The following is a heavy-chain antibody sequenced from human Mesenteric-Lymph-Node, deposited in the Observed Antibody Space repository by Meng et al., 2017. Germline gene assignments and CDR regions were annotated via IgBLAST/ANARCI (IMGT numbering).Heavy chain of an antibody. Sequence: SETLSLTCTVSGYSISSGYYWGWIRQPPGKGLEWIGSIYHSGSTYYNPSLKSRVTISVDTSKNQFSLKLTSLTAADTAVYYCATSSRWSETDGNAFDIWGQGTMVTVSS. CDR3: ATSSRWSETDGNAFDI. D-gene: IGHD5-24*01. CDR1: GYSISSGYY. CDR2: IYHSGST. V-gene: IGHV4-38-2*02. J-gene: IGHJ3*02.